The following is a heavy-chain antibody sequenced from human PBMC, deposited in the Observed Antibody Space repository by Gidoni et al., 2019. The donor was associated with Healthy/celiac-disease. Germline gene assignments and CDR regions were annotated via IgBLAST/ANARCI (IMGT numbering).Heavy chain of an antibody. Sequence: QVQLVESGGGVVQPGRSLSLSCAASGFTFRRYAMHWVRQAPGKGLEWVAAISYDGSNKYYADSVKGRFTISRDNSKNTLYLQMNSLRAEDTAVYYCARDQQESYDFWSGYYSFDYWGQGTLVTVSS. V-gene: IGHV3-30-3*01. CDR2: ISYDGSNK. D-gene: IGHD3-3*01. CDR1: GFTFRRYA. J-gene: IGHJ4*02. CDR3: ARDQQESYDFWSGYYSFDY.